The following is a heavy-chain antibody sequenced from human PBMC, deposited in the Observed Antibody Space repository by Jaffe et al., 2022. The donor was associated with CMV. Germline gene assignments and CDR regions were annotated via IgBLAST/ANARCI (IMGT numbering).Heavy chain of an antibody. CDR1: GGSISSYY. CDR2: IYYSGST. V-gene: IGHV4-59*01. D-gene: IGHD5-12*01. Sequence: QVQLQESGPGLVKPSETLSLTCTVSGGSISSYYWSWIRQPPGKGLEWIGYIYYSGSTNYNPSLKSRVTISVDTSKNQFSLKLSSVTAADTAVYYCARAGQATSRDYYYYMDVWGKGTTVTVSS. J-gene: IGHJ6*03. CDR3: ARAGQATSRDYYYYMDV.